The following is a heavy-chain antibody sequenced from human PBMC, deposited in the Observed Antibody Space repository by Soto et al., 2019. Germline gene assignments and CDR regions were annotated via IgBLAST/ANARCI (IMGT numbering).Heavy chain of an antibody. V-gene: IGHV3-74*01. CDR1: GFTFSSYW. CDR3: ARDMSFNTYYFDY. CDR2: INSDGSST. Sequence: GGSLRLSCVASGFTFSSYWMHWVRQAPGKGLAWVSRINSDGSSTSYADSVQGRLTISRDNAKNTLYLQVNSLRAEDTAVYYCARDMSFNTYYFDYWGQGTLVTVSS. J-gene: IGHJ4*02. D-gene: IGHD3-10*02.